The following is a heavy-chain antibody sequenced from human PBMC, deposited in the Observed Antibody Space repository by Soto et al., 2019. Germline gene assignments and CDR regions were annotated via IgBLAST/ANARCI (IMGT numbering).Heavy chain of an antibody. CDR2: ISAYNGST. J-gene: IGHJ6*02. CDR3: AKGRSYYYYYGVDV. CDR1: GYTFTSYG. Sequence: ASVKVSCQASGYTFTSYGISWVRQAPGQGLEWMGWISAYNGSTYYADSVKGRFTISRDNSKSTLYLQMNSLRAEDTALYYCAKGRSYYYYYGVDVWGQGTTVTVSS. V-gene: IGHV1-18*01.